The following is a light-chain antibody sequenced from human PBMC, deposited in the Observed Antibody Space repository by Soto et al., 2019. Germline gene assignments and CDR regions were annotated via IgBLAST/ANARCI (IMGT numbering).Light chain of an antibody. V-gene: IGLV2-14*01. CDR3: SSYTSRSTLV. Sequence: QSALTQPASVSGSPGQSITIYCTGTSSDIGGYNYVSWYQQHPGKAPKLLIYEVSNRPSGVSNRFSGSKSGNTASLTIFGLQTEDEADYFCSSYTSRSTLVFGGGTKLTVL. CDR1: SSDIGGYNY. J-gene: IGLJ2*01. CDR2: EVS.